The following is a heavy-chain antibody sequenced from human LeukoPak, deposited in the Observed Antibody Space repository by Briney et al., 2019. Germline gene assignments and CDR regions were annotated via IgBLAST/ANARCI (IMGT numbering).Heavy chain of an antibody. CDR1: GFTFSNYG. Sequence: GGSLRLSCAASGFTFSNYGMHWVRQAPGKGLEWVAVIWYDGSNKYYADSVKGRFTISRDNSKNTLYLQMNSLRAEDTAVYYCARDGSGYDFWSGSYYGMDVWGQGTTVTVSS. J-gene: IGHJ6*02. V-gene: IGHV3-33*01. D-gene: IGHD3-3*01. CDR3: ARDGSGYDFWSGSYYGMDV. CDR2: IWYDGSNK.